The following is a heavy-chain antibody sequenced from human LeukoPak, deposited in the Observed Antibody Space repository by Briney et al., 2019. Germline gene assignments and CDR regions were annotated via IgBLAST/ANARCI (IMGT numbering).Heavy chain of an antibody. Sequence: ASVKVSSKASVYSFTNYVIIWGRQAPGQGLQWIGWISAHNGTTTYAQKLQGRVTLTTATSTSTVYMELRSLTSDDSAVYYCARAETTLLLNYWGPGTLVTVSS. CDR2: ISAHNGTT. CDR1: VYSFTNYV. J-gene: IGHJ4*02. V-gene: IGHV1-18*01. D-gene: IGHD4-11*01. CDR3: ARAETTLLLNY.